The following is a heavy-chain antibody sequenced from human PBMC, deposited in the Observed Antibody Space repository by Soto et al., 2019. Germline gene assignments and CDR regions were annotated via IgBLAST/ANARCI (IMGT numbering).Heavy chain of an antibody. Sequence: ASVKVSCKASGYSFTTYYIQWVRHAPGHGPEWLGWINPNSGGTNYAQKFQDWVTLTRDTSISTAYMEMSRLRSDDTAVYYCARVADIVATASFSAFDIWGQGTMVTVSS. CDR1: GYSFTTYY. J-gene: IGHJ3*02. D-gene: IGHD5-12*01. V-gene: IGHV1-2*04. CDR2: INPNSGGT. CDR3: ARVADIVATASFSAFDI.